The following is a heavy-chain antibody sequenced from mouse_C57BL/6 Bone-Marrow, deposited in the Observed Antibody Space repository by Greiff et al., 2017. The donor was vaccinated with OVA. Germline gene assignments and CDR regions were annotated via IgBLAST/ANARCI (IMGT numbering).Heavy chain of an antibody. CDR1: GYTFTSYG. CDR3: ATNWGPLDY. J-gene: IGHJ2*01. D-gene: IGHD4-1*01. Sequence: VMLVESGAELARPGASVKLSCKASGYTFTSYGISWVKQRTGQGLEWIGEIYPRSGNTYYNEKFKGKATLTADKSSSTAYMELRSLTSEDSAVYFCATNWGPLDYWGQGTTLTVSS. CDR2: IYPRSGNT. V-gene: IGHV1-81*01.